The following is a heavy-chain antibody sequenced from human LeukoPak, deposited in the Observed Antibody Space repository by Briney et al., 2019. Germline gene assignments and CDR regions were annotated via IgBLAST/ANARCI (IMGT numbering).Heavy chain of an antibody. D-gene: IGHD6-13*01. CDR1: GGSLSGYY. V-gene: IGHV4-34*01. CDR3: ARGRYRIAAAGTLLRNEFDY. CDR2: INHRGRT. Sequence: SETLSLTCAVYGGSLSGYYWSWIRQPPGKGLEWIGEINHRGRTNYNPSLESRVTISVDTSRNQFSLRLPSVTAADTAVYYCARGRYRIAAAGTLLRNEFDYWGQGTLVTVSS. J-gene: IGHJ4*02.